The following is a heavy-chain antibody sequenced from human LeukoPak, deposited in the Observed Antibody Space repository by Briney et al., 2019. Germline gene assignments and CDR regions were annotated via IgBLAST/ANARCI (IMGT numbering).Heavy chain of an antibody. J-gene: IGHJ5*02. V-gene: IGHV1-2*02. CDR1: GYTFTGYY. Sequence: GASVKASCKASGYTFTGYYMHWVRQAPGQGLEWMGWINPNSGGTNYAQKFQGRVTMTRDTSISTAHMELSRLRSDDTAVYYCARGVAAAGTIWFDPWGQGTLVTVSS. D-gene: IGHD6-13*01. CDR3: ARGVAAAGTIWFDP. CDR2: INPNSGGT.